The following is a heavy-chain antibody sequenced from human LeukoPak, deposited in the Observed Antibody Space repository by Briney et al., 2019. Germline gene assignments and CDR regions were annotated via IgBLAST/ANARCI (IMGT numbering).Heavy chain of an antibody. CDR3: ARINHYYDSSGLRYFDY. V-gene: IGHV4-34*01. CDR1: GGSFSGYY. D-gene: IGHD3-22*01. J-gene: IGHJ4*02. Sequence: PSETLSLTCAVYGGSFSGYYWSWIRQPPGKGLEWIGEINHSGSTNYNPSLKSRVTISVDTSKNQFSLKLSSVTAADTAVYYCARINHYYDSSGLRYFDYWGQGTLVTVSS. CDR2: INHSGST.